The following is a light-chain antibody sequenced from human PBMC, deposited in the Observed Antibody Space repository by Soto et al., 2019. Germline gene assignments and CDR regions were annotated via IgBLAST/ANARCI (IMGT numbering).Light chain of an antibody. CDR1: QTINSW. CDR3: QQYYNYWT. V-gene: IGKV1-5*03. CDR2: KAS. Sequence: DIQMTQSPATLSASVGDRVTITCRASQTINSWLAWYQQKPGEAPKLLIYKASSLESGVASRFSGSGSGTEFTLTISSQQPDDFATYYCQQYYNYWTFGQGTQVEIK. J-gene: IGKJ1*01.